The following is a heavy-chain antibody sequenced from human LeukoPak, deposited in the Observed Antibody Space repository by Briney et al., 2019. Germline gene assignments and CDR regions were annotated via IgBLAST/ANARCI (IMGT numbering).Heavy chain of an antibody. D-gene: IGHD2-21*02. CDR3: AREEPNCGGDCHQL. V-gene: IGHV3-23*01. CDR1: GFTFSSSV. Sequence: PGGSLRLSCAASGFTFSSSVIIWVRQAPGKGLEWVSGISGSGGSTYYADSVRGRFTISRDNGKNSLYLQMNSLRAEDTAVYYCAREEPNCGGDCHQLWGQGTPVTVSS. J-gene: IGHJ4*02. CDR2: ISGSGGST.